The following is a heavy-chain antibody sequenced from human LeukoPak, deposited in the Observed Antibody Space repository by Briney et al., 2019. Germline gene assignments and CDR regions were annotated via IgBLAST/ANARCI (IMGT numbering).Heavy chain of an antibody. Sequence: ASVKVSCKASGYTFTGYYMHWVRQAPGRGLEWMGWINPNSGGTNYAQKFQGRVTMTRDTSISTAYMELSRLRSDDTAVYYCARQSDYGDWYFDLWGRGTLVTVSS. CDR3: ARQSDYGDWYFDL. CDR2: INPNSGGT. CDR1: GYTFTGYY. J-gene: IGHJ2*01. V-gene: IGHV1-2*02. D-gene: IGHD4-17*01.